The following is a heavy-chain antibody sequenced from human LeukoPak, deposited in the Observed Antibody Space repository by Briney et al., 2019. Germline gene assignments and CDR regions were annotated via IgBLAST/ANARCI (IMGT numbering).Heavy chain of an antibody. CDR1: GFTFSSYA. V-gene: IGHV3-23*01. CDR2: ISGSGGST. Sequence: GGSLRLSCAASGFTFSSYAMSWVRQAPGKGLEWVSAISGSGGSTYYTDSVKRRFPIPRDDSKNTLYLQMNSLRAEDTAVYYCAKRLSSGDYYDSSGYLGAFDIWGQGTMVTVSS. J-gene: IGHJ3*02. D-gene: IGHD3-22*01. CDR3: AKRLSSGDYYDSSGYLGAFDI.